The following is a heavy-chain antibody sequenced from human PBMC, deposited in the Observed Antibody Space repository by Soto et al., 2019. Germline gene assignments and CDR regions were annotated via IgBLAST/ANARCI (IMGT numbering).Heavy chain of an antibody. Sequence: GESLKISCKGSGYSFTSYWIGWVRQMPGKGLEWMGIIYPGDSDTRYSPSFQGQVTISADKSISTAYLQWSSLKASDTAMYYCARRPRITTGRGDPKPAYDDFLTWGQGPMVTVS. CDR2: IYPGDSDT. D-gene: IGHD3-10*01. V-gene: IGHV5-51*01. CDR3: ARRPRITTGRGDPKPAYDDFLT. J-gene: IGHJ3*02. CDR1: GYSFTSYW.